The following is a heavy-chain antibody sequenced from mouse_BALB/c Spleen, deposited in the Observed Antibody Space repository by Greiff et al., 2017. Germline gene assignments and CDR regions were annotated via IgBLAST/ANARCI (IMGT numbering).Heavy chain of an antibody. J-gene: IGHJ3*01. CDR3: ARGGDYDEGAY. V-gene: IGHV5-9-3*01. CDR2: ISSGGSYT. D-gene: IGHD2-4*01. Sequence: EVQGVESGGGLVKPGGSLKLSCAASGFTFSSYAMSWVRQTPEKRLEWVATISSGGSYTYYPDSVKGRFTISRDNAKNTLYLQMSSLRSEDTAMYYCARGGDYDEGAYWGQGTLVTVSA. CDR1: GFTFSSYA.